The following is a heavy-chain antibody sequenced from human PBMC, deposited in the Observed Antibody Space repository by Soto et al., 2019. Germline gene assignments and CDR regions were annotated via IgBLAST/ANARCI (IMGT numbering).Heavy chain of an antibody. CDR2: INHIVIT. D-gene: IGHD3-3*01. CDR1: GGSFSGYY. J-gene: IGHJ6*02. CDR3: ARRRFFVYYYYGMDV. V-gene: IGHV4-34*01. Sequence: PSATLSITCAVYGGSFSGYYWSWIRQPPGKGLEWIGEINHIVITNYNPSLKSRVTISVDTSKTQFSLKLSSVTAADTAVYYCARRRFFVYYYYGMDVWGQGTTVTVSS.